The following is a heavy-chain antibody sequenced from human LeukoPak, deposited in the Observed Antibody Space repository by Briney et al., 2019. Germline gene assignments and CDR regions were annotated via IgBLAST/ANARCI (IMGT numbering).Heavy chain of an antibody. CDR2: IWYDGSNK. D-gene: IGHD6-13*01. Sequence: GGSLRLSCAASGFTFSSYGMHWVRQAPGKGLEWVAVIWYDGSNKYYADSVKGRFTISRDNSKNTLYLQMNSLRAEDTAVYYCAKDEGIAAAWGTFDYWGQGTLVTVSS. CDR1: GFTFSSYG. V-gene: IGHV3-33*06. J-gene: IGHJ4*02. CDR3: AKDEGIAAAWGTFDY.